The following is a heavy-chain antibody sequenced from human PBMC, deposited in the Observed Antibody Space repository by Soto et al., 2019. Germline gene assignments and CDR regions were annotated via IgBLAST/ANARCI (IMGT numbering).Heavy chain of an antibody. D-gene: IGHD5-12*01. CDR1: GGSFSGYY. Sequence: SETLSLTCAVYGGSFSGYYWSWIRQPPGKGLEWIGEINHSGSTNYNPSLKSRVTISVDTSKNQFSLKLSSVTAADTAVYYCARGPVATIKFDYWGQGTLVPVSS. CDR3: ARGPVATIKFDY. CDR2: INHSGST. V-gene: IGHV4-34*01. J-gene: IGHJ4*02.